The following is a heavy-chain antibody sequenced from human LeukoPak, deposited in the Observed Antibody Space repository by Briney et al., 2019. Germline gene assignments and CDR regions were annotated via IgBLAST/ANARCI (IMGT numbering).Heavy chain of an antibody. CDR1: GGSISSYY. CDR2: IFTSGST. Sequence: SETLSLTCTVSGGSISSYYWSWIRQPAGKGLEWIGRIFTSGSTNYNPSLKSRVTMSVDTSKNQFSLKLSSVTAADTAVYYCARGPSIEPQGNVWGQGTTVTVSS. D-gene: IGHD6-6*01. J-gene: IGHJ6*02. CDR3: ARGPSIEPQGNV. V-gene: IGHV4-4*07.